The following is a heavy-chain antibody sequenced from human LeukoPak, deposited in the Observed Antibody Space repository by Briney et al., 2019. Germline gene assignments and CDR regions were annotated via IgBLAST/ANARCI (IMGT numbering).Heavy chain of an antibody. V-gene: IGHV4-59*08. CDR3: ARHLEYISSWKGYYFDY. CDR2: IYYSGST. CDR1: GGSISSYY. Sequence: SETLSLTCTVSGGSISSYYWSWIRQPPGKGLEWIGDIYYSGSTSYNPSLKSRVTISVDTSKNQFSLKLNSLTAADTAVYYCARHLEYISSWKGYYFDYWGQGTLVTVSS. J-gene: IGHJ4*02. D-gene: IGHD6-13*01.